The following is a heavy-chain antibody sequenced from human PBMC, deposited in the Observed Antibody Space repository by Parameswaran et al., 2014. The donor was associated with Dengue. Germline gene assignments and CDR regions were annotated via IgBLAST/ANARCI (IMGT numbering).Heavy chain of an antibody. CDR2: IYYSGST. Sequence: RWIRQPPGKGLEWIGYIYYSGSTNYNPSLKSRVTISVDTSKNQFSLKLSSVTAADTAVYYCATAMVRGGKGARALHFDYWGQGTLVTVSS. CDR3: ATAMVRGGKGARALHFDY. D-gene: IGHD3-10*01. V-gene: IGHV4-59*01. J-gene: IGHJ4*02.